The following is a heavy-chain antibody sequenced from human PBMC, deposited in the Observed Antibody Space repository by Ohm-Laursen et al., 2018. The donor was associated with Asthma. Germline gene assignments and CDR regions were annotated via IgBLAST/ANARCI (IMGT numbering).Heavy chain of an antibody. D-gene: IGHD4-23*01. V-gene: IGHV1-8*01. CDR3: ARVGKGGNSGIDF. Sequence: EASVKVSCKASGYTFSNYDINWVRQATGQGLEWMGWMNPNSGTTGYAQKFQGRVTMTRNASITTAYMELSSLRSNDTAVYYCARVGKGGNSGIDFWGLGTQVTVTS. CDR1: GYTFSNYD. CDR2: MNPNSGTT. J-gene: IGHJ4*02.